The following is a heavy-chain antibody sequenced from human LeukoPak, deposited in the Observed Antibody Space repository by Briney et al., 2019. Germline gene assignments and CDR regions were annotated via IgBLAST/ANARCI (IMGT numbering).Heavy chain of an antibody. CDR1: GFTFSTYG. J-gene: IGHJ4*02. Sequence: GGSLRLSCAASGFTFSTYGMHWVRQAPGKGLEWVAVISYDGTNKYYADSVKGRFTISRDNSKNTLYLQMNSLRVEDTAVYYCAKSSVSGYCSSFSCYLFDYWGQGTLVTVSS. V-gene: IGHV3-30*18. D-gene: IGHD2-2*01. CDR2: ISYDGTNK. CDR3: AKSSVSGYCSSFSCYLFDY.